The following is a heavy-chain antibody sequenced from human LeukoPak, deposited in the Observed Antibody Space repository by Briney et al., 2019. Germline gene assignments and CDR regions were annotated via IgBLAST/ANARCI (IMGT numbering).Heavy chain of an antibody. CDR3: ARDDVGSYYVY. D-gene: IGHD3-10*01. V-gene: IGHV3-7*01. Sequence: TGGSLRLSCVASGFTFSDYWMTWVRQAPGRGLEWVANINRDGSDNYYVDSVKGRFTISRDNAKNSLYLQMNSLRADDTAVYYCARDDVGSYYVYWGQGSLVTVSS. CDR1: GFTFSDYW. J-gene: IGHJ4*02. CDR2: INRDGSDN.